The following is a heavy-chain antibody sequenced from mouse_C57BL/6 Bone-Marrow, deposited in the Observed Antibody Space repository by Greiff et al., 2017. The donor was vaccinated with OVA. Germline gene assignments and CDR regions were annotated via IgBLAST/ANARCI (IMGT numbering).Heavy chain of an antibody. J-gene: IGHJ4*01. Sequence: EVMLVESGEGLVKPGGSLKLSCAASGFTFSSYAMSWVRQTPENRLEWVAYISSGGDYIYYADTVKGRFTISRDNARNTLYLQMSSLKSEDTAMYYCTREGYYYGSLYAMDYWGQGTSVTVSS. D-gene: IGHD1-1*01. CDR2: ISSGGDYI. CDR3: TREGYYYGSLYAMDY. CDR1: GFTFSSYA. V-gene: IGHV5-9-1*02.